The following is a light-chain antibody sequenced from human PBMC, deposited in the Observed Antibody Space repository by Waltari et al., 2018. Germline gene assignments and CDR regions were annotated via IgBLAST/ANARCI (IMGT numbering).Light chain of an antibody. J-gene: IGKJ1*01. V-gene: IGKV3-20*01. CDR1: QSVGTY. CDR3: QKYVNLPAT. CDR2: GAS. Sequence: EIVLTQSPGTLSLSPGERATLSCRASQSVGTYLAWYQQKPGQAPRLLISGASNRATGIPERFSGSGSWTDFSLTISRLEPEDFAVYYCQKYVNLPATFGQGTKVEIK.